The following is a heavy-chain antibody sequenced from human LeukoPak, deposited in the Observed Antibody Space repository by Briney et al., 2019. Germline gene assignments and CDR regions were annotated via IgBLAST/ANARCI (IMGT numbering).Heavy chain of an antibody. V-gene: IGHV1-2*02. CDR2: INPHSGGT. CDR1: GYTFTGYY. J-gene: IGHJ4*02. Sequence: ASVKVSCKASGYTFTGYYMHWVRQAPGQGLEWMGWINPHSGGTNYAQKFQGRVTMTRDTSISTAYMELSRLRSDDTAVYYCARDLRGGKTPGYISYWGQGTLVTVSS. D-gene: IGHD1-1*01. CDR3: ARDLRGGKTPGYISY.